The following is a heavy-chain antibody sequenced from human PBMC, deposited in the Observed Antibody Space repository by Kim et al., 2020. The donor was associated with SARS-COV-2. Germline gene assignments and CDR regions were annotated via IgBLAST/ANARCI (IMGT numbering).Heavy chain of an antibody. V-gene: IGHV6-1*01. D-gene: IGHD7-27*01. J-gene: IGHJ4*02. CDR3: ARQMSGRFDF. Sequence: SQTLSLTCAVSGDSVSSYTAAWNWIRQSPSRGLEWLGRTYFRSKWSTNYAVSVQSRININADKSTNQFSLQLNSVTPEDTALYYCARQMSGRFDFWGQGTLVSVSS. CDR2: TYFRSKWST. CDR1: GDSVSSYTAA.